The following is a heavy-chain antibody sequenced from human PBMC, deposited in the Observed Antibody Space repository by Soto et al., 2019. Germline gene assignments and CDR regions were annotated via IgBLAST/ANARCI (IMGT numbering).Heavy chain of an antibody. J-gene: IGHJ6*02. CDR1: GYTFTSYG. CDR2: ISAYNGNT. V-gene: IGHV1-18*01. CDR3: ARDQGYDFWSGYYGHHYYYYCMDV. Sequence: QVQLVQSGAEVKKPGASVKVSCKASGYTFTSYGISWVRQAPGQGLEWMGWISAYNGNTNYAQKLQGRVTMTTDTSTSTAYMELRSLRSDDTAVYYCARDQGYDFWSGYYGHHYYYYCMDVWGQGTTVTVSS. D-gene: IGHD3-3*01.